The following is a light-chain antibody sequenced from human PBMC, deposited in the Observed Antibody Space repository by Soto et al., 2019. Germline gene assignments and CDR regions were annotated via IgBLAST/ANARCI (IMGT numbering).Light chain of an antibody. CDR2: AVS. Sequence: EILMTQSPATLSVSPGERATLSCRASQSVSSNLAWYQQKPGQAPRLLIYAVSTRATGIPARFSGSGSGTEFTLTISSLQSEDFAVYYCQQYNNWLSITFGQGTRLEIK. V-gene: IGKV3-15*01. CDR1: QSVSSN. J-gene: IGKJ5*01. CDR3: QQYNNWLSIT.